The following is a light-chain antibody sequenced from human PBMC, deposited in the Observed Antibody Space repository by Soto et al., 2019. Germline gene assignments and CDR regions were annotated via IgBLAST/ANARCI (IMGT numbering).Light chain of an antibody. V-gene: IGLV3-1*01. CDR1: KLGNKY. Sequence: SYELTQPPSVSVSPGQTASITCSGDKLGNKYVYWYQQRSGQSPVAVLSQHNNRASGIPERFSVSNSGNTATLTISGTQAMDEADYYCHAWDTNTAVFGGGTKLTVL. CDR2: QHN. CDR3: HAWDTNTAV. J-gene: IGLJ2*01.